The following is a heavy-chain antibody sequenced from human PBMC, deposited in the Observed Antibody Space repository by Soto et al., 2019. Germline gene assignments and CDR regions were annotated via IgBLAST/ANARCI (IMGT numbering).Heavy chain of an antibody. CDR2: IYHSGST. D-gene: IGHD1-20*01. Sequence: SETLSLTCAVSGGSISSGGYSWSWIRQPPGKGLEWIGYIYHSGSTYYNPSLKSRVTISVDRSKNQFSLKLSSVTAADTAVYYCARGTSSYNWNLNWFDPWGQGTLVTVSS. CDR3: ARGTSSYNWNLNWFDP. V-gene: IGHV4-30-2*01. J-gene: IGHJ5*02. CDR1: GGSISSGGYS.